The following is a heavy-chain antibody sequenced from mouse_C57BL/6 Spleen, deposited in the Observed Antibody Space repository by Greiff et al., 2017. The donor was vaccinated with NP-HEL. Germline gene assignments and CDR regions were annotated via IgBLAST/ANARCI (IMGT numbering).Heavy chain of an antibody. V-gene: IGHV1-59*01. Sequence: QVQLQQSGAELVRPGTSVKLSCKASGYTFTSYWMHWVKQRPGQGLEWIGVIDPSDSYTNYNQKFKGKATLTVDTSSSTAYMQLSSLTSEDSAVYYCAREEDFAMDYWGQGTSVTVSS. CDR3: AREEDFAMDY. CDR2: IDPSDSYT. J-gene: IGHJ4*01. CDR1: GYTFTSYW.